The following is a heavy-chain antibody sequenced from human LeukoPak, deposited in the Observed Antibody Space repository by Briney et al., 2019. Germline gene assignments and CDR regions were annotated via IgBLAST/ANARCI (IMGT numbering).Heavy chain of an antibody. CDR1: GGSFSGYY. Sequence: PSETLSLTCAVYGGSFSGYYWSWIRQPPGKGLEWIGEINHSGSTNYNPSLKSRVTISVDTSKNQFSLKLSSVTAADTAVYYCAIWSTLLYGMDVWGQGTTVTVSS. CDR2: INHSGST. D-gene: IGHD2-15*01. CDR3: AIWSTLLYGMDV. J-gene: IGHJ6*02. V-gene: IGHV4-34*01.